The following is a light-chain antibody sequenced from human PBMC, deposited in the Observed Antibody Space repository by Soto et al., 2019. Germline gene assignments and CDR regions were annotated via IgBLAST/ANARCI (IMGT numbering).Light chain of an antibody. CDR3: QQYKNWPL. V-gene: IGKV3-15*01. CDR2: GAS. Sequence: MMMTQSPATLSVSPGERVTLSCRTSHSVNSHVAWYQQKPGQAPRLLLYGASTRATGIPVRFSDSGFGTEFTLTISSLQSEDFAVYYCQQYKNWPLFGQGTRLDIK. J-gene: IGKJ5*01. CDR1: HSVNSH.